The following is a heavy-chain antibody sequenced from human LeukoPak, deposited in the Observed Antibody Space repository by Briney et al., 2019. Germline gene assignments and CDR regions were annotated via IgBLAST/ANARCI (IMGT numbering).Heavy chain of an antibody. D-gene: IGHD6-13*01. CDR2: IYYSGST. J-gene: IGHJ4*02. CDR1: GGPISSSSYY. CDR3: ARDVVAAAGTWDY. Sequence: PSETLSLTCTVSGGPISSSSYYWGWIRQPPGKGLEWIGYIYYSGSTNYNPSLKSRVTMSVDTSKNQFSLRLSSVTAADTAMYYCARDVVAAAGTWDYWGQGTLVTVSS. V-gene: IGHV4-61*05.